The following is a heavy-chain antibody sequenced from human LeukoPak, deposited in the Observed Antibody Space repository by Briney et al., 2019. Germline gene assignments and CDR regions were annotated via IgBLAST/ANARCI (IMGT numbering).Heavy chain of an antibody. Sequence: SETLSLTCTVSGGSISSSSYYWGWIRQPPGKGLEWIGSIYYSGSTYYNPSLKSRVTISVDTSKNQFSLKLSSVTAADTAVYYCARVGRDGCSNDYWGQGTLVTVSS. J-gene: IGHJ4*02. D-gene: IGHD5-24*01. CDR3: ARVGRDGCSNDY. CDR1: GGSISSSSYY. V-gene: IGHV4-39*07. CDR2: IYYSGST.